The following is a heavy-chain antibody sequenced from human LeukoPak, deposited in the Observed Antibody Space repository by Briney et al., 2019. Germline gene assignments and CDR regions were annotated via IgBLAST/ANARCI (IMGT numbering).Heavy chain of an antibody. CDR1: GFTFSSFG. CDR2: IWYDGSNK. CDR3: ARDAWAARRELLY. J-gene: IGHJ4*02. D-gene: IGHD6-6*01. Sequence: SGGSLRLSCAASGFTFSSFGMHWVRQAAGKGLEWVAVIWYDGSNKYYADSVKGRFTISRDNSKNTLYLQMNSLRAEDTAVYYCARDAWAARRELLYWGQGTLVTVSS. V-gene: IGHV3-33*01.